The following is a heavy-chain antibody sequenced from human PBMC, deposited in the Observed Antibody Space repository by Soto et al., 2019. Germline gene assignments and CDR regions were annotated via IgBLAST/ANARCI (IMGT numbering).Heavy chain of an antibody. CDR3: AKNWDTTFSSSSH. J-gene: IGHJ4*02. CDR2: ISGSGGST. CDR1: GFTFSTYA. D-gene: IGHD6-6*01. Sequence: EVQLLESGGGLVQPVGSLRLSCAASGFTFSTYAMSWIRQAPGKGLEWVSAISGSGGSTYYADSVKGRFTISRDKSKNTLFLQMNSLRAEDTAVYYCAKNWDTTFSSSSHWGQGTLVTVSS. V-gene: IGHV3-23*01.